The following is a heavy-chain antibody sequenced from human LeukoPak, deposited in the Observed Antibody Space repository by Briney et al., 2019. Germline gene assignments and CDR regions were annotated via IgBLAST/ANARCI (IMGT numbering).Heavy chain of an antibody. V-gene: IGHV3-23*01. CDR2: ISGSGGST. CDR1: GFTFSSYA. CDR3: ARAKPKNMVRGLIMRRESRYYFDY. J-gene: IGHJ4*02. Sequence: ESLRLSCAASGFTFSSYAMTWVRQAPGKGLEWVSAISGSGGSTYNADSVKGRFTISRDNSKSTLYIQMNSLRAEDTAVYYCARAKPKNMVRGLIMRRESRYYFDYWGQGTLVTVSS. D-gene: IGHD3-10*01.